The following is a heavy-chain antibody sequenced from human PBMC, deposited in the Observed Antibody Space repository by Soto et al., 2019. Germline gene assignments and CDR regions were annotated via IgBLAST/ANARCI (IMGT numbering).Heavy chain of an antibody. D-gene: IGHD4-17*01. V-gene: IGHV3-11*01. Sequence: GGALRLSCAASGVTFSDYYMSWIRQAPGKGLEWVSYIGTRGNTKYYADSVRGRFTISRDNAKNSLYLQMNSLRADDTAVYYCARDGTEYYGEYYDYWGQGIPVTVSS. CDR3: ARDGTEYYGEYYDY. J-gene: IGHJ4*02. CDR2: IGTRGNTK. CDR1: GVTFSDYY.